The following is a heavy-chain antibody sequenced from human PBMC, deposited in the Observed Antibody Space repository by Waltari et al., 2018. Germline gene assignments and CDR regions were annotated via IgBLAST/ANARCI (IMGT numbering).Heavy chain of an antibody. CDR2: INQDGSVK. D-gene: IGHD2-15*01. J-gene: IGHJ3*01. CDR3: ARDPGSSAFDV. V-gene: IGHV3-7*01. Sequence: EAHLVESGGGLVQPGASLRLSGAASGFTFRTYWMTWGRQTPGKGLEFVANINQDGSVKNYVDSVKGRLTISRDNAKNSLYLQMNSLGVEDTAVYYCARDPGSSAFDVWGQGTMVTVSS. CDR1: GFTFRTYW.